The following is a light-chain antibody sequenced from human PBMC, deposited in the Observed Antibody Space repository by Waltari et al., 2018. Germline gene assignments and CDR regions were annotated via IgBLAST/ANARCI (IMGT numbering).Light chain of an antibody. CDR3: QQYYSVPYT. J-gene: IGKJ2*01. CDR1: QSVLYNSNNKNY. CDR2: GAS. Sequence: DIVMTQSPDSLAVSLCERATINCKSSQSVLYNSNNKNYLAWYQQKPGQPPNLLIYGASNWEAGVPDRFRGSGSATDLTLTIRSLQAEDVAVYFCQQYYSVPYTFRQETKLEIK. V-gene: IGKV4-1*01.